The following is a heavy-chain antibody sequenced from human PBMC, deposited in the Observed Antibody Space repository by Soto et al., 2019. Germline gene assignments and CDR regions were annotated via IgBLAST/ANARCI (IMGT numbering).Heavy chain of an antibody. CDR1: GFTFSSYG. Sequence: QVQLVESGGGVVQPGRSLRLSCAASGFTFSSYGMHWVRQAPGKGLEWVAVISYDGSNKYYADSVKGRFTISRDNSKNTRYLQMTSLRPEDTAVYYCAKDLYSSSWYSYDVGMDVWGQGTTVTVSS. V-gene: IGHV3-30*18. CDR2: ISYDGSNK. J-gene: IGHJ6*02. CDR3: AKDLYSSSWYSYDVGMDV. D-gene: IGHD6-13*01.